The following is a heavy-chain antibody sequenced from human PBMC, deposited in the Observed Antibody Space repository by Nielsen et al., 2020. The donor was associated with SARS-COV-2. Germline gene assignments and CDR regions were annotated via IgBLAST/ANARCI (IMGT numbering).Heavy chain of an antibody. CDR3: AAPAAETSGYFWWYFDL. Sequence: GGSLRLSCAASGFIVSSSYMSWVRQAPGKGLKWVSVIYTDGRTFYADSVKGRFTISRLNSENTLYLQMDSLRVEDTAVYYCAAPAAETSGYFWWYFDLWGRGTLVTVSS. D-gene: IGHD3-22*01. CDR2: IYTDGRT. CDR1: GFIVSSSY. V-gene: IGHV3-53*04. J-gene: IGHJ2*01.